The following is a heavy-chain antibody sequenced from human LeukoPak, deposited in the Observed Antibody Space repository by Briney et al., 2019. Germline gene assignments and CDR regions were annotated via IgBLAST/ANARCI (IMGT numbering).Heavy chain of an antibody. Sequence: GRSLRLSCAGSGFTFSSYGMHWVRQAPGKGLEWVAVISYDGSNKYYADSVKGRFTISRDNSKNTLYLQMNSLRAEDTAVYYCAKDGSSSGFDYWGQGTLVTVSS. CDR1: GFTFSSYG. V-gene: IGHV3-30*18. D-gene: IGHD6-13*01. CDR3: AKDGSSSGFDY. J-gene: IGHJ4*02. CDR2: ISYDGSNK.